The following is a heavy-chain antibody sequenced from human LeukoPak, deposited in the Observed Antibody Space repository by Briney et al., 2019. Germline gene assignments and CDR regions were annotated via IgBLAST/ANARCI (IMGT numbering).Heavy chain of an antibody. J-gene: IGHJ4*02. V-gene: IGHV3-23*01. CDR3: AKDKVGLSWDYFDC. CDR1: GFTFSNYA. CDR2: ISSGGGST. D-gene: IGHD1-26*01. Sequence: GGSLRLSCAASGFTFSNYAMNWVRQPPGKGLEWLSAISSGGGSTYYADSVKGRFTISRDNSKNTLYLQMNSLRAEDTAVYYCAKDKVGLSWDYFDCWGQGTLVTVSS.